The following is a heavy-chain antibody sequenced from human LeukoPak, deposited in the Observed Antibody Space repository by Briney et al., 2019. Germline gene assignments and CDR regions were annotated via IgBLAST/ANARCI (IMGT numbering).Heavy chain of an antibody. Sequence: SQTLSLTCAISGDSASSNSAAWNWTRQSPSRGLEWLGRTYYRSKWYNDYAVSVKSRITINPDTSKNQFSLQLNSVTPEDTAVYYCERDRDSSGYRRAFDYWGQGTLVTVSS. CDR3: ERDRDSSGYRRAFDY. D-gene: IGHD3-22*01. CDR1: GDSASSNSAA. V-gene: IGHV6-1*01. J-gene: IGHJ4*02. CDR2: TYYRSKWYN.